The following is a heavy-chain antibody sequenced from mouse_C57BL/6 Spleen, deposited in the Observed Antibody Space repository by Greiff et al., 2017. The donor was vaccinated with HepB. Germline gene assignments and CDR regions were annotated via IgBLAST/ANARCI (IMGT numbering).Heavy chain of an antibody. J-gene: IGHJ1*03. CDR2: IYPGDGDT. CDR1: GYAFSSYW. Sequence: VNLVESGAELVKPGASVKISCKASGYAFSSYWMNWVKQRPGKGLEWIGQIYPGDGDTNYNGKFKGKATLTADKSSSTAYMQLSSLTSEDSAVYFCARSKLRGYFDVWGTGTTVTVSS. CDR3: ARSKLRGYFDV. D-gene: IGHD1-1*01. V-gene: IGHV1-80*01.